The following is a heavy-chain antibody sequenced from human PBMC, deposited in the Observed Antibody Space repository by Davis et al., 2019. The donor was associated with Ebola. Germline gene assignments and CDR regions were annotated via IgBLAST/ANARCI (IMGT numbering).Heavy chain of an antibody. CDR3: AGTTVTTYGFDY. D-gene: IGHD4-17*01. J-gene: IGHJ4*02. Sequence: PSETLSLTCTVSGGSISSYYWSWIRQPPGKGLEWIGEINHSGSTNYNPSLKSRVTISVDTSKNQFSLKLSSVTAADTAVYYCAGTTVTTYGFDYWGQGTLVTVSS. CDR1: GGSISSYY. V-gene: IGHV4-34*01. CDR2: INHSGST.